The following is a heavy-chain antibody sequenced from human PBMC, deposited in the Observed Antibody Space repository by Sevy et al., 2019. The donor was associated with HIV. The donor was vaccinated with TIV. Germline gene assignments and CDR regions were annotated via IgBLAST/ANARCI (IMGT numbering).Heavy chain of an antibody. V-gene: IGHV4-39*01. CDR3: ARLSSGWYAGLFHFDY. D-gene: IGHD6-19*01. CDR1: GDSINSSAYY. Sequence: SETLSLTCTVSGDSINSSAYYWGWIRQPPGKGLEWIGSIFYSGDTYYSSSLKSRITISVDTSNNLFSLRLSSVTAADTAVHYCARLSSGWYAGLFHFDYWGQGTLVTVSS. J-gene: IGHJ4*02. CDR2: IFYSGDT.